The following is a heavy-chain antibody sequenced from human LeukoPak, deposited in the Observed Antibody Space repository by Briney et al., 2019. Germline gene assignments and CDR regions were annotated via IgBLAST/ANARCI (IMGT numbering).Heavy chain of an antibody. CDR3: ARALWFGETFPAY. V-gene: IGHV3-48*01. Sequence: GGSLRLSCAASGLTISSYSMNWVRQAPGKGLQWVSYISSSSSTIYYADSVKGRFTISRDNAKNSLYLQMNSLRAENTAVYYCARALWFGETFPAYWGQGTLVTVSS. J-gene: IGHJ4*02. CDR2: ISSSSSTI. D-gene: IGHD3-10*01. CDR1: GLTISSYS.